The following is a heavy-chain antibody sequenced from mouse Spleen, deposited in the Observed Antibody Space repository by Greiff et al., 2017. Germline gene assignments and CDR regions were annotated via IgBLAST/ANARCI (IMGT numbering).Heavy chain of an antibody. Sequence: QVQLKQPGAELVKPGASVKLSCKASGYTFTSYWMHWVKQRPGQGLEWIGEINPSNGRTNYNEKFKSKATLTVDKSSSTAYMQLSSLTSEDSAVYYCARSRSTMITAWFAYWGQGTLVTVSA. V-gene: IGHV1S81*02. D-gene: IGHD2-4*01. CDR3: ARSRSTMITAWFAY. CDR2: INPSNGRT. J-gene: IGHJ3*01. CDR1: GYTFTSYW.